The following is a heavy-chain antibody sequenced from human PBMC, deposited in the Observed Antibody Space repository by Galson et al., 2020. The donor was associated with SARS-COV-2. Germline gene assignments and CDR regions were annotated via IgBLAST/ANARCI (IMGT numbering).Heavy chain of an antibody. CDR2: IFSNDDK. CDR3: ARTGEYCSITSCFARAFDY. Sequence: SGPTLVKPTETLTLTCTVSGFSLSNTRMGVSWIRQPPGKALEWLAHIFSNDDKSYSTSLKSRLTISKDTSKSQVILTLTNMDPVDTATYYCARTGEYCSITSCFARAFDYWGQGTLVTVSS. D-gene: IGHD2-2*01. CDR1: GFSLSNTRMG. V-gene: IGHV2-26*01. J-gene: IGHJ4*02.